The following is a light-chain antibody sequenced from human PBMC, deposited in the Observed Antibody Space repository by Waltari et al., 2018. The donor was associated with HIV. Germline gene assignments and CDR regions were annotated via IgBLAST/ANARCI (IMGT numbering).Light chain of an antibody. J-gene: IGKJ1*01. Sequence: EIVMTQSPATLSVSPGERATLSCRASQNIGTNLAWYQQKPGQAPRLLIYGASTRATGIPARFSGSGAGTEFTLAISSLQAEDFAVYYCQQYDTWPPKTFGQGTMVEIK. CDR1: QNIGTN. CDR3: QQYDTWPPKT. CDR2: GAS. V-gene: IGKV3-15*01.